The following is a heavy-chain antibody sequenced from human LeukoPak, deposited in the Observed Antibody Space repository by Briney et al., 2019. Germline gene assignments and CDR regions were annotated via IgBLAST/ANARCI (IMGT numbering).Heavy chain of an antibody. CDR2: IIPIFGTA. CDR3: AVRYCSGGSCYLSYFDY. Sequence: GASVKVSCKASGGTFSSYAISWVRQAPGLGLEWMGRIIPIFGTANYAQKFQGRVTITADKSTSTAYMELSSLRSEDTAVYYCAVRYCSGGSCYLSYFDYWGQGTLVTVSS. CDR1: GGTFSSYA. D-gene: IGHD2-15*01. J-gene: IGHJ4*02. V-gene: IGHV1-69*06.